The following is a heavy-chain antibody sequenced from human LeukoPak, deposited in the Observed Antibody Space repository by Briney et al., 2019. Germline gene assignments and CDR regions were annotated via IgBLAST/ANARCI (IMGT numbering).Heavy chain of an antibody. CDR1: GGSFSGYY. D-gene: IGHD3-16*01. J-gene: IGHJ4*02. Sequence: SETLSLTCAVYGGSFSGYYWSWIRQPPGKGLEWIGEINHSGSTNYNPSLKSRVTISVDTSKNQFSLKLSSVTAADTAVYYCAREDEGLRFNYWGQGTLVTVSS. V-gene: IGHV4-34*01. CDR3: AREDEGLRFNY. CDR2: INHSGST.